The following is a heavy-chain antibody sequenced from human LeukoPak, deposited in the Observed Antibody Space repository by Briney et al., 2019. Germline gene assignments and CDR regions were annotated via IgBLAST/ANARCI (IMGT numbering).Heavy chain of an antibody. CDR3: AKGVRITMVRGAFDI. Sequence: GGTLRLSCAASGFTFDDYAMHWVRQAPGKGLEWVSGISWNSGSIGYADSVKGRFTISRDNAKNSLYLQMNSLRAEDTALYYCAKGVRITMVRGAFDIWGQGTMVTVSS. V-gene: IGHV3-9*01. CDR2: ISWNSGSI. J-gene: IGHJ3*02. CDR1: GFTFDDYA. D-gene: IGHD3-10*01.